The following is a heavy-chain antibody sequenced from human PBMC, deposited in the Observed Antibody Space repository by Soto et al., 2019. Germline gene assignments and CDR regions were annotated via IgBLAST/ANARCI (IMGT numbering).Heavy chain of an antibody. V-gene: IGHV1-69*06. CDR1: GGTFSSYT. CDR2: IIPFFGTS. J-gene: IGHJ6*02. D-gene: IGHD3-3*01. CDR3: ARKLRLYYGMDV. Sequence: ASLKVSCKASGGTFSSYTVYWVRQAPGQGLEWMGGIIPFFGTSNYAQNFQDRITLTADKSTGTAYMELSSLRYEDTAVYYCARKLRLYYGMDVWGQGTTVTVSS.